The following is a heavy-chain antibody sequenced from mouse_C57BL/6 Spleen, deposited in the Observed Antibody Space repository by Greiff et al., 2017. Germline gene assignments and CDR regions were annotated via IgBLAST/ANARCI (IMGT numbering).Heavy chain of an antibody. CDR3: ARDRDEYSNYDY. V-gene: IGHV3-6*01. D-gene: IGHD2-5*01. CDR1: GYSITSGYY. Sequence: VQLKQSGPGLVKPSQSLSLTCSVTGYSITSGYYWNWIRQFPGNKLEWMGYISYDGSNNYNPSLKNRISITRDTSKNQFFLKLNSVTTEDTATYYCARDRDEYSNYDYWGQGTTLTVSS. J-gene: IGHJ2*01. CDR2: ISYDGSN.